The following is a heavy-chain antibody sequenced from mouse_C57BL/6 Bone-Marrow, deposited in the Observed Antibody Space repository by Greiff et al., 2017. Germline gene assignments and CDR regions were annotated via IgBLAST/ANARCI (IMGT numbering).Heavy chain of an antibody. J-gene: IGHJ1*03. V-gene: IGHV14-1*01. CDR2: IDPEDGDT. CDR3: TTGITTVVATEYFDV. Sequence: VQLQQSGAELVRPGASVKLSCTASGFNIKDYYMHWVKQRPEQGLEWIGRIDPEDGDTEYAPKFQGKATMTADTSSNTAYLQLSSLTSEDTAVYYCTTGITTVVATEYFDVWGTGTTVTVSS. CDR1: GFNIKDYY. D-gene: IGHD1-1*01.